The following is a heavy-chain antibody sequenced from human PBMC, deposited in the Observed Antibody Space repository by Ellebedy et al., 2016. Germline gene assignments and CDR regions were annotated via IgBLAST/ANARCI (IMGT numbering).Heavy chain of an antibody. J-gene: IGHJ6*02. V-gene: IGHV3-48*02. CDR2: ISGSGTST. CDR3: ARVGFCSGGSCYFGYYGMDV. D-gene: IGHD2-15*01. CDR1: GFTFSSYG. Sequence: GESLKISCAASGFTFSSYGMHWVRQAPGKGLAWVSTISGSGTSTYYADSVKGRFTISRDNAKYSLYLQMNSLRDEDTAVYYCARVGFCSGGSCYFGYYGMDVWGQGTTVTVSS.